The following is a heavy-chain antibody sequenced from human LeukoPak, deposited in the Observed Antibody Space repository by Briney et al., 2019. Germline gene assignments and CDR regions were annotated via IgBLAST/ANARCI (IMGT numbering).Heavy chain of an antibody. CDR3: ATGEVVSYYYDSSGYS. Sequence: ASVKVSCKGSGYTLTELSMHWVRQAPGKGLEWMGGFDPEDGETIYAQKFQGRVTMTEDTSTDTAYMELSSLRSEDTAVYYCATGEVVSYYYDSSGYSWGQGTLVTVSS. CDR2: FDPEDGET. D-gene: IGHD3-22*01. J-gene: IGHJ5*02. V-gene: IGHV1-24*01. CDR1: GYTLTELS.